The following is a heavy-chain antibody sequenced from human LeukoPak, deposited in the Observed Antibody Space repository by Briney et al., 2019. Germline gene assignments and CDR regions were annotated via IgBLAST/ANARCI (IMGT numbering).Heavy chain of an antibody. CDR2: INPNSGGT. Sequence: ASVKVSCKASGGTFSGYYMHWVRQAPGQGLEWMGWINPNSGGTNYAQKFQGRVTMTRDTSISTAYMELSRLRSDDTAVYYCARSIAVAGAYDYWGQGTLVTVSS. CDR3: ARSIAVAGAYDY. J-gene: IGHJ4*02. CDR1: GGTFSGYY. V-gene: IGHV1-2*02. D-gene: IGHD6-19*01.